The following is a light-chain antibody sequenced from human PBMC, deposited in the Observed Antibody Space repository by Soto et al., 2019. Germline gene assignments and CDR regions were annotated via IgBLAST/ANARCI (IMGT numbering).Light chain of an antibody. CDR1: QAVNTR. CDR3: HQRQSWPRT. CDR2: LTS. Sequence: EIVLTQSPATLSSFPGERATLSCRARQAVNTRLAWYQHKPGQAPRLLIYLTSNRATGIPARFSGSGSGTDFTLTISSLEPEDAAVYYCHQRQSWPRTFGQGTKVDIK. J-gene: IGKJ1*01. V-gene: IGKV3-11*01.